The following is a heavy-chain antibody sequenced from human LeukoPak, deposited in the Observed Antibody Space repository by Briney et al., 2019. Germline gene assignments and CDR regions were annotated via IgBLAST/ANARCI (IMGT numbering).Heavy chain of an antibody. V-gene: IGHV3-11*04. CDR1: GLTFSDFY. CDR2: ISSSGSTI. D-gene: IGHD3-3*01. J-gene: IGHJ4*02. Sequence: GGSLRLSCVASGLTFSDFYLSWIRQAPGEGLESISYISSSGSTIYYADSVKGRFTISRDNAKNSLYLQMNSLRAEDTAVYYCARDPYYDFWSGPTPTGDYWGQGTLVTVSS. CDR3: ARDPYYDFWSGPTPTGDY.